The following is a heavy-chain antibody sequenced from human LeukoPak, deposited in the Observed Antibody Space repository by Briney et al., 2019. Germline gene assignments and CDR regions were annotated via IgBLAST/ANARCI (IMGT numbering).Heavy chain of an antibody. CDR3: ARDPNGDYIGTFDM. CDR1: GFTFSNYA. D-gene: IGHD4-17*01. Sequence: PGGSLRLSCAASGFTFSNYAMHWVRQAPGKGLEWVSVVTFDGSNKYYIDSVQGRFTISRDNSKNTLYLQMNSLRVEDTAVYFCARDPNGDYIGTFDMWGRGTMVTVSS. CDR2: VTFDGSNK. J-gene: IGHJ3*02. V-gene: IGHV3-30-3*01.